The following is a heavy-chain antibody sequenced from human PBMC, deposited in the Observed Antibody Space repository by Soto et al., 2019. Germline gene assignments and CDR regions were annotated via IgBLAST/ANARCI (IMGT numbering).Heavy chain of an antibody. V-gene: IGHV4-30-2*01. CDR3: ARGSSSYYDYGMDV. Sequence: PSETLSLTCAVSGDSISRGGYSWTWIRQPPGKALEWIGNIYDSGSTSYNLSLKSRVTMSVDTSKNQFALRLTSVTAADTAVYFCARGSSSYYDYGMDVWGQGTTVTVSS. CDR1: GDSISRGGYS. D-gene: IGHD6-6*01. J-gene: IGHJ6*02. CDR2: IYDSGST.